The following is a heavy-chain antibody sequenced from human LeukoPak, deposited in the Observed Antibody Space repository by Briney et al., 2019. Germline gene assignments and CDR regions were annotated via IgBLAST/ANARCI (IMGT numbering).Heavy chain of an antibody. CDR3: ARDPYDGNYYFDY. CDR1: GYTFTGYY. D-gene: IGHD3-3*01. Sequence: ASVKVSCKASGYTFTGYYMHWVRQAPGQGLEWMGWFNANSGDTKYAQKFQGRVTMTRDTSIGTDYMELTSLISDDTAIYSCARDPYDGNYYFDYWGQGTLVTVAS. V-gene: IGHV1-2*02. CDR2: FNANSGDT. J-gene: IGHJ4*02.